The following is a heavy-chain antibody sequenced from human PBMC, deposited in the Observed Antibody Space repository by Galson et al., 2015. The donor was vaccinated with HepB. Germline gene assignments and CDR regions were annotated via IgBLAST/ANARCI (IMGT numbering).Heavy chain of an antibody. CDR3: ASVPGVGATVDAFDI. J-gene: IGHJ3*02. V-gene: IGHV4-39*01. Sequence: LTCTVSGGSISSSSYYWGWIRQPPGKGLEWIGSIYYSGSTYYNPSLKSRVTISVDTSKNQFSLKLSSVTAADTAVFYCASVPGVGATVDAFDIWGQGTMVTVSS. D-gene: IGHD1-26*01. CDR2: IYYSGST. CDR1: GGSISSSSYY.